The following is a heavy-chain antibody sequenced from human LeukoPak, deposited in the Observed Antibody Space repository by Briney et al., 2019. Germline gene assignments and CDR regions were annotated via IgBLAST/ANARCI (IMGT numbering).Heavy chain of an antibody. D-gene: IGHD6-6*01. CDR3: ARGKEWYSSSSDSLDY. Sequence: ASVKVSCKASGFTFSNYYLHWVRQAPGQGLEWLGWMNPNSGNTGYAQKFQGRVTMTRNTSISTAYMELSSLRSEDTAVYYCARGKEWYSSSSDSLDYWGQGTLVTVSS. CDR1: GFTFSNYY. J-gene: IGHJ4*02. V-gene: IGHV1-8*02. CDR2: MNPNSGNT.